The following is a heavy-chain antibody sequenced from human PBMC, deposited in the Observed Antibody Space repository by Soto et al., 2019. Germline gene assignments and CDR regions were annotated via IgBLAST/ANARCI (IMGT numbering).Heavy chain of an antibody. CDR3: TRTGTTLG. Sequence: EVQLVESGGGLVQPGGSLKLSCAASGFTFSGSAMHWVRQASGKGLEWVGRIRSKANSYATAYAASVKVRFTISRDDSQNTAYLQMNSLKPEDTAVYYFTRTGTTLGWGQGTLVTLSS. V-gene: IGHV3-73*02. CDR1: GFTFSGSA. J-gene: IGHJ4*02. CDR2: IRSKANSYAT. D-gene: IGHD1-7*01.